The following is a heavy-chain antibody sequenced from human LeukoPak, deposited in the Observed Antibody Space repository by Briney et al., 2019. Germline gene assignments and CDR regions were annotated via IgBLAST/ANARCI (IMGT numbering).Heavy chain of an antibody. J-gene: IGHJ4*02. CDR1: GGSFSGYY. Sequence: SETLSLTCAVYGGSFSGYYWSWIRQPPGKGLEWIGEINHSGSTNYNPSLKSRVTISVDTSKNQFSLKLSSVTAADTAVYYCARAKLAYYDFWSGYYHGYFDYWGQGTLVTVSS. V-gene: IGHV4-34*01. CDR3: ARAKLAYYDFWSGYYHGYFDY. D-gene: IGHD3-3*01. CDR2: INHSGST.